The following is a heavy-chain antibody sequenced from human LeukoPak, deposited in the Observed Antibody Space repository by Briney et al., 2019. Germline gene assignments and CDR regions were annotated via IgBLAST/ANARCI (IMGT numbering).Heavy chain of an antibody. Sequence: PSETLSLTCTVSGGSISSYYWSWIRQPPGKGLEWIGYIYYSGSTNYNPSLKSRVTISVDTSKNQFSLKLNSVTAADTAVYYCARENSSGYYRAFDYWGQGTLVTVSS. J-gene: IGHJ4*02. CDR3: ARENSSGYYRAFDY. D-gene: IGHD3-22*01. V-gene: IGHV4-59*12. CDR1: GGSISSYY. CDR2: IYYSGST.